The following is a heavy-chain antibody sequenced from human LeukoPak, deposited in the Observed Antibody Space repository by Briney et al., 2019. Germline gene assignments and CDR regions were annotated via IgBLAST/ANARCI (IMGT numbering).Heavy chain of an antibody. CDR2: INHSGSA. J-gene: IGHJ4*02. CDR3: ARRSSTLDY. Sequence: PSETLSLICAVYGESFSGYYWSWIRHPPAKGLEWIGEINHSGSANSNPSLKSRVTILVDKSKNQFSLKLSSVTAADTAVYYCARRSSTLDYWGQGTLVTVSS. D-gene: IGHD2-2*01. V-gene: IGHV4-34*01. CDR1: GESFSGYY.